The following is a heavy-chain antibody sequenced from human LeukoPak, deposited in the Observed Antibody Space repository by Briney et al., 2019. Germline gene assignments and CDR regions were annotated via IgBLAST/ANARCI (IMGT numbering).Heavy chain of an antibody. J-gene: IGHJ4*02. CDR3: AKDYANDCLDY. V-gene: IGHV3-23*01. CDR1: GFTFSSYG. CDR2: ISGGGGRT. D-gene: IGHD2-8*01. Sequence: PGGTLRLSCEASGFTFSSYGMTWVRQAPGKGLEWVSGISGGGGRTFYADSVKGRFTISRDNSKNTLYLQMNSLRVEDAAIYYCAKDYANDCLDYWGQGTLVTVSS.